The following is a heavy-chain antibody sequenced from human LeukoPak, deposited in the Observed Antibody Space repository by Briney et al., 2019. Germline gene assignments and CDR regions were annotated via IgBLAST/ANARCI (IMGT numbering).Heavy chain of an antibody. D-gene: IGHD6-13*01. CDR2: STNKASSYTT. CDR1: GFTLSDVY. J-gene: IGHJ4*02. Sequence: GGSLRLSCAASGFTLSDVYVDWVRQAPGKGLEWVGRSTNKASSYTTNYAASVKGRFTISRDDSKNSLNLQMDSLKTEDTAVYYCARASASLVTSAGVDWGQGTLVTVSS. V-gene: IGHV3-72*01. CDR3: ARASASLVTSAGVD.